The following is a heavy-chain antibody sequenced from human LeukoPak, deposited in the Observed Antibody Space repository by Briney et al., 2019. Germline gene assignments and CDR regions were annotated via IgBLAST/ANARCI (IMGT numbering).Heavy chain of an antibody. Sequence: PSETLSLTCAVYGGSFSGYYWSWIRQPPGKGLKWIGEINHSGSTNYNPSLKSRVTISVDTSKNQFSLKLSSVTAADTAVYYCARYRIAVAGPPTRNWFDPWAREPWSPSPQ. V-gene: IGHV4-34*01. D-gene: IGHD6-19*01. J-gene: IGHJ5*02. CDR2: INHSGST. CDR3: ARYRIAVAGPPTRNWFDP. CDR1: GGSFSGYY.